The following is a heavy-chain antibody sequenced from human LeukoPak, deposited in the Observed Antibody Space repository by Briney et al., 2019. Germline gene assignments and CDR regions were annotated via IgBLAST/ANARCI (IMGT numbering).Heavy chain of an antibody. D-gene: IGHD5-18*01. Sequence: SETLSLTCAVSGYSISSGYYWGWIRQPPGKGLEWIGSIYHSGSTYYNPSLKSRVTISVDTSKNQFSLKLSSVTAADTAVYYCARVDNSYGPSGGVDYWGQGTLVTVSS. J-gene: IGHJ4*02. CDR3: ARVDNSYGPSGGVDY. CDR1: GYSISSGYY. V-gene: IGHV4-38-2*01. CDR2: IYHSGST.